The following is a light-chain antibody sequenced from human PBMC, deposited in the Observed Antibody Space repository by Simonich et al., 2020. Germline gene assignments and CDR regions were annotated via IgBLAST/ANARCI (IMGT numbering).Light chain of an antibody. V-gene: IGKV1-39*01. Sequence: DIQMTQSPSSLSASVGERFTITWRASQSISSYLNWYQQKPGKAPKLLIYAASSLQSGVPSRFSGSGSGTDFTLTISSLQPEDFATYYCQQSYSTPYTFGQGTKLEIK. CDR1: QSISSY. J-gene: IGKJ2*01. CDR3: QQSYSTPYT. CDR2: AAS.